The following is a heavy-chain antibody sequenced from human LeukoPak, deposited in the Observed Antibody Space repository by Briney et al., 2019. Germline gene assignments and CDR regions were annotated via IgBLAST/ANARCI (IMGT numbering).Heavy chain of an antibody. D-gene: IGHD3-22*01. CDR2: INHSGST. CDR3: ARVPGDDSSAYYTLDY. CDR1: GGSFSGYY. J-gene: IGHJ4*02. Sequence: SETLSLTCAVYGGSFSGYYWSWIRQPPGKGLEWIGEINHSGSTNYNPSLKSRVTISVDTSKNQFSLKLSSVSAADTAVYYCARVPGDDSSAYYTLDYWGQRTLVTVSS. V-gene: IGHV4-34*01.